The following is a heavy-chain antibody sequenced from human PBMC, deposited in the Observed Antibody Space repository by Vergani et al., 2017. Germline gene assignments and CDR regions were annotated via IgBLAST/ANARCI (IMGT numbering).Heavy chain of an antibody. V-gene: IGHV5-10-1*03. CDR3: ASNQILLTYYYGSGSPRDAFDI. CDR1: GYSFTSYW. CDR2: IDPSDSYT. D-gene: IGHD3-10*01. J-gene: IGHJ3*02. Sequence: EVQLVQSGAEVKKPGASLRISCKGSGYSFTSYWISWVRQMPGKGLEWMGRIDPSDSYTNYSPSFQGHVTISADKSISTAYLPWSSLKASDTAMYYCASNQILLTYYYGSGSPRDAFDIGGQGTMVTVSS.